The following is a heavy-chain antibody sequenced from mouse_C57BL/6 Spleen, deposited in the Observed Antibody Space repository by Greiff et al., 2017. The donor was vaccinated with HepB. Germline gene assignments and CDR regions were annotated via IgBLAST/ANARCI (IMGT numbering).Heavy chain of an antibody. D-gene: IGHD2-4*01. Sequence: EVKLMESGGGLVKPGGSLKLSCAASGFTFSDYGMHWVRQAPEKGLEWVAYISSGSSTIYYADTVKGRFTISRDNAKNTLFLQMTSLRSEDTAMYYCARRAYDYDVVDYWGQGTTLTVSS. CDR1: GFTFSDYG. V-gene: IGHV5-17*01. CDR2: ISSGSSTI. CDR3: ARRAYDYDVVDY. J-gene: IGHJ2*01.